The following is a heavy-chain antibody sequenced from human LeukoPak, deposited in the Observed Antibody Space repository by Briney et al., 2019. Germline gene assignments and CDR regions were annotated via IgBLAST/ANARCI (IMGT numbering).Heavy chain of an antibody. V-gene: IGHV4-39*02. D-gene: IGHD6-19*01. CDR1: GGSIRSSYYY. Sequence: SETLSLTCTVSGGSIRSSYYYWGWIRQPPGKGLEWIGSIYDSGSTYYNPSLKSRVTISVDTSKNQFSLKLNSVTAADTAVYYCARDSEWLGPWGAFDIWGQGTMVTVSS. CDR3: ARDSEWLGPWGAFDI. CDR2: IYDSGST. J-gene: IGHJ3*02.